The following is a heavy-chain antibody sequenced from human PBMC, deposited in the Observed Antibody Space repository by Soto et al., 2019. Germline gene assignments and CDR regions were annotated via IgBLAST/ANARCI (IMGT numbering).Heavy chain of an antibody. CDR2: IIPILGIA. CDR1: GGTFSSYT. J-gene: IGHJ4*02. D-gene: IGHD3-10*01. Sequence: QVQLVQSGAEVKKPGSSVKVSCKASGGTFSSYTISWVRQAPGQGLEWMGRIIPILGIANYAQKFQGRVTITADKSTSTAYMGLSGLRSEDTAVYYCARGRGITMVRGVNFDYWGQGTLVTVSS. V-gene: IGHV1-69*02. CDR3: ARGRGITMVRGVNFDY.